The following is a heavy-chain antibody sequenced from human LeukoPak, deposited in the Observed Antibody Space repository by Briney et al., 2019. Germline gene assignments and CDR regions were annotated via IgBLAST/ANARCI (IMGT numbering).Heavy chain of an antibody. CDR3: AREGGYCSSTSCYHWFDP. D-gene: IGHD2-2*01. J-gene: IGHJ5*02. Sequence: PSETLSLTCTVSGGSISSGGYYWSWIRQPPGKGLEWIGYIYHSGSTYYNPSPKSRVTISVDRSKNQFSLKLSSVTAADTAVYYCAREGGYCSSTSCYHWFDPWGQGTLVTVSS. V-gene: IGHV4-30-2*01. CDR1: GGSISSGGYY. CDR2: IYHSGST.